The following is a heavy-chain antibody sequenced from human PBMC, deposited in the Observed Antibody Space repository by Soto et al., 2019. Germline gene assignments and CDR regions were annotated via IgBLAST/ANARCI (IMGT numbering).Heavy chain of an antibody. CDR2: ISYDGNNK. Sequence: GGSLRLSCAASGFTFSSYAMHWVRQAPGKGLEWVALISYDGNNKYYADSVKGRFTVSRYNSKNTLYLQMNSLNTEDTAVDFCARDTCTRHKRGGRCYSADYWGQGTQVTVSS. CDR3: ARDTCTRHKRGGRCYSADY. CDR1: GFTFSSYA. V-gene: IGHV3-30-3*01. D-gene: IGHD2-15*01. J-gene: IGHJ4*02.